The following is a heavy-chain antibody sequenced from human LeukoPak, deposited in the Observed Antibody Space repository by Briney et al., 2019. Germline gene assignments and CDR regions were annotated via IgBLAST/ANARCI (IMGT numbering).Heavy chain of an antibody. CDR1: GFTSSSYW. CDR3: AYSGYDSDFDY. V-gene: IGHV3-74*01. CDR2: INSDGSST. Sequence: GGSLRLSCAASGFTSSSYWMHWVRQAPGKGLVWVSRINSDGSSTSYADSVKGRFTISRDNAKNTLYLQINSLRAEDTAVYYCAYSGYDSDFDYWGQGTLVTVSS. J-gene: IGHJ4*02. D-gene: IGHD5-12*01.